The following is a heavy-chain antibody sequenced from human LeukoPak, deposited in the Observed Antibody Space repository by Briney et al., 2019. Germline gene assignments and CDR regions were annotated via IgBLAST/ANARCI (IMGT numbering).Heavy chain of an antibody. CDR2: ISISANT. CDR1: GFTFSRYA. D-gene: IGHD6-19*01. J-gene: IGHJ4*02. Sequence: GGSLTLSCAASGFTFSRYAMNWVRQAPGKGLEWVSPISISANTHYADSVKGRFTISRDNSKSTLYLQMNSLRAEDTAIYYCAKDHDSTGLFQDRDYWGQGTQVTISS. V-gene: IGHV3-23*01. CDR3: AKDHDSTGLFQDRDY.